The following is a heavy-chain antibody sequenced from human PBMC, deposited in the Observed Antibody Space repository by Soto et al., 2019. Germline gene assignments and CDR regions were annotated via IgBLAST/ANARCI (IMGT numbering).Heavy chain of an antibody. CDR1: GFTVSSYH. CDR2: IYSDGST. CDR3: ATLTKYDILTGFYPC. J-gene: IGHJ4*02. Sequence: GGSLRLSCAASGFTVSSYHMSWVRQAPGKGLEWVSVIYSDGSTYYADSVKGRFIISRDNSNNTLYFQMNSLRAEDTAVYYCATLTKYDILTGFYPCWGQGTLVTVSS. D-gene: IGHD3-9*01. V-gene: IGHV3-66*01.